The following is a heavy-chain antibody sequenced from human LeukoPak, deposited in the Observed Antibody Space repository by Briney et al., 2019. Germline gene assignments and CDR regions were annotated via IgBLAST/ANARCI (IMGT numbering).Heavy chain of an antibody. CDR1: GYTFTAYA. D-gene: IGHD5-24*01. CDR2: IPPSDGA. CDR3: ARDRYGDGFAHFDY. V-gene: IGHV1-2*02. J-gene: IGHJ4*02. Sequence: AASVKVSCKSSGYTFTAYAMHWVRQAPGQGLEWMGWIPPSDGANYAQKFQGRVTMTRDTSMSTAYMDLNRLTSDDTAVYFCARDRYGDGFAHFDYWGQGTLVTVSS.